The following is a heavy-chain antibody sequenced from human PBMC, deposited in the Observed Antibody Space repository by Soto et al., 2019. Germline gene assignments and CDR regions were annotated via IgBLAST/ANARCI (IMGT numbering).Heavy chain of an antibody. CDR3: ARRHSGGFFRFFDS. CDR2: TGSGTGPG. J-gene: IGHJ4*02. CDR1: GGSLSTNP. Sequence: GASVKVSCKASGGSLSTNPISWVRQAPGQGLEWMGGTGSGTGPGNHAQKFQGRLTVTADKSTSTVYMELTNLSSEDTAVYYCARRHSGGFFRFFDSWGQGTLVTDSS. D-gene: IGHD2-15*01. V-gene: IGHV1-69*06.